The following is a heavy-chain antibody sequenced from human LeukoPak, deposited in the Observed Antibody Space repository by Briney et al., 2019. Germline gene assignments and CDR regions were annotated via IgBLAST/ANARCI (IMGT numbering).Heavy chain of an antibody. CDR2: LSGSGGST. CDR1: GFTFSNYA. CDR3: VRASTTVPNLLDY. D-gene: IGHD4-17*01. V-gene: IGHV3-23*01. Sequence: PGGSLRLSCAASGFTFSNYAMSWVRQAPGKGLEWVSGLSGSGGSTYYADPVKGRFTISRDNSKNTLYLQTSSLRAEDTGVYYCVRASTTVPNLLDYWGQGTLVTVSS. J-gene: IGHJ4*02.